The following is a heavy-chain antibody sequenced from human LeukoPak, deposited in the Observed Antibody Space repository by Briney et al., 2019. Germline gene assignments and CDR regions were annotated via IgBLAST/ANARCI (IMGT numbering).Heavy chain of an antibody. Sequence: SETLSLTCTVSGGSIGNYYWNWIRQPAGKGLEWIGRISTSGTTNYHPSLKSRVTLSLDTSKNQFSLNLRSVTAADTAIYFCARRHPYYYGSGAYSREDWGQGTLVTVSS. CDR2: ISTSGTT. CDR3: ARRHPYYYGSGAYSRED. V-gene: IGHV4-4*07. J-gene: IGHJ4*02. CDR1: GGSIGNYY. D-gene: IGHD3-10*01.